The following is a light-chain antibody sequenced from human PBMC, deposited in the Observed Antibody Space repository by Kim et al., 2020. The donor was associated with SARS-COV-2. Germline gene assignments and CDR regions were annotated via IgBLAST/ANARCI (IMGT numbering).Light chain of an antibody. V-gene: IGKV1-39*01. Sequence: SASLGDRVTITGRASQAISSYLNWYHQKPGQAPKLLIYAASSLQSGVSSRFSGSQSGTDFTLTSSSLQPEDFATYYCQQSYTAPYTFGQGTKLEI. CDR2: AAS. J-gene: IGKJ2*01. CDR3: QQSYTAPYT. CDR1: QAISSY.